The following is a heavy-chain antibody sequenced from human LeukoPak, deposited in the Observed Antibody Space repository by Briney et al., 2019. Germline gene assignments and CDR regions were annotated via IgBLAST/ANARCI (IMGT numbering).Heavy chain of an antibody. CDR3: ARLAQCGGDCSASGN. D-gene: IGHD2-21*02. Sequence: ASVKVSCKASGYTFTAYNLHWVRQAPGQGLEWMGWINSNRCTTKYAQKFQGTVTLTRDTSISTVYMELSSLTSDDTAVYYCARLAQCGGDCSASGNWGQGALVTVSS. CDR1: GYTFTAYN. CDR2: INSNRCTT. V-gene: IGHV1-2*02. J-gene: IGHJ4*02.